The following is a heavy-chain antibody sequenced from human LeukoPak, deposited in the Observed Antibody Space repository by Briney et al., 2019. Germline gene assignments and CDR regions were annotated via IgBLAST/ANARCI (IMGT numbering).Heavy chain of an antibody. D-gene: IGHD6-6*01. J-gene: IGHJ4*02. CDR3: ARGGAARPDY. CDR1: GFTFRGYG. V-gene: IGHV3-48*01. Sequence: GGSLRLSCAASGFTFRGYGMNWVRQAPGKGLEWVSYISSISSTINYADSVKGRFTISRDNAENSLYLQMSSLRAEDTAVYYCARGGAARPDYWGQGTLVTVSS. CDR2: ISSISSTI.